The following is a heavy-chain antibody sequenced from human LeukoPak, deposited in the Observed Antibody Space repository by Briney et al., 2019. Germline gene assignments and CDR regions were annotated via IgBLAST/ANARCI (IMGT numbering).Heavy chain of an antibody. J-gene: IGHJ4*02. Sequence: PGGSLRLSCAASGFVLSDCGMHWVRQAPGKGLEGVAVISYDGSEIHYADSVKGRFVISRDISKSTLHLQMNSLRVEDTAVYHCVKEQNTGWYRVADYWGQGTLVTVSS. D-gene: IGHD6-19*01. CDR1: GFVLSDCG. CDR2: ISYDGSEI. CDR3: VKEQNTGWYRVADY. V-gene: IGHV3-30*18.